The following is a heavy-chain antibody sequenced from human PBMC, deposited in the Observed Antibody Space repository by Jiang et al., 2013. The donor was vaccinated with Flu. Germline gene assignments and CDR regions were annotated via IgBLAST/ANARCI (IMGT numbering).Heavy chain of an antibody. V-gene: IGHV4-34*01. CDR1: GGSFSGYY. Sequence: LLKPSETLSLTCAVYGGSFSGYYWSWIRQPPGKGLEWIGEINHSGSTNYNPSLKSRVTISVDTSKNQFSLKLSSVTAADTAVYYCARGAPFLRYSSAGWFDPWGQGTLVTVSS. J-gene: IGHJ5*02. D-gene: IGHD3-9*01. CDR3: ARGAPFLRYSSAGWFDP. CDR2: INHSGST.